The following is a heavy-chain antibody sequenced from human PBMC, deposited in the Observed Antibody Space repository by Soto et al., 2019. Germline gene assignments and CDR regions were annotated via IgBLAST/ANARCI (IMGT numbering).Heavy chain of an antibody. CDR1: GFSLSTSGVG. Sequence: SGPTLVNPTQTLTLTCTFSGFSLSTSGVGVGWIRQPPGKALEWLALIYWDDDKRYSPSLKSRLTITKDTSNNQVVLTMTNMDPVDTATYYFALRLIYYDSSGYYYSPWFDPWGQGTLVTVSS. J-gene: IGHJ5*02. CDR2: IYWDDDK. D-gene: IGHD3-22*01. V-gene: IGHV2-5*02. CDR3: ALRLIYYDSSGYYYSPWFDP.